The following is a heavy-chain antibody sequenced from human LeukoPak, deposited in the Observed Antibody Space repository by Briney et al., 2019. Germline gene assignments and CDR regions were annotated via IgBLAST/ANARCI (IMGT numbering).Heavy chain of an antibody. Sequence: PSETLSLTCAVSGGSFSDYYWSWIRQPPGKGLEWIGEINHSGSTNYNPSLKSRVTISVDTSKNQFSLKLSSVTAADTAVYYCAISSYCGGDCYSDYWGQGTLVTVSS. J-gene: IGHJ4*02. CDR2: INHSGST. D-gene: IGHD2-21*02. CDR1: GGSFSDYY. V-gene: IGHV4-34*01. CDR3: AISSYCGGDCYSDY.